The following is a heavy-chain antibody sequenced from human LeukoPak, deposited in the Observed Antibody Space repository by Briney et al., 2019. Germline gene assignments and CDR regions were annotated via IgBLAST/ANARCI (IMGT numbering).Heavy chain of an antibody. Sequence: SETLSLTCAVYGGSFSGYYWSWIRQPPGKGLEWMGEINHSGSTNYNPSLKSRVTISVDTSKNQFSLKLSSVTAADTAVYYCAREEDCSSTSCPRAHNWFDPWGQGTLVTVSS. J-gene: IGHJ5*02. CDR1: GGSFSGYY. CDR3: AREEDCSSTSCPRAHNWFDP. CDR2: INHSGST. D-gene: IGHD2-2*01. V-gene: IGHV4-34*01.